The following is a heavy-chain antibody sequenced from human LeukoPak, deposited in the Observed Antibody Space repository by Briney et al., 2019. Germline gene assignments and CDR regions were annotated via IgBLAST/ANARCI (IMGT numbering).Heavy chain of an antibody. J-gene: IGHJ3*02. V-gene: IGHV3-53*01. CDR3: VRERTGRGAFDI. CDR1: GFTVSTHY. D-gene: IGHD3/OR15-3a*01. Sequence: GESLRLSCAASGFTVSTHYFSWVRQAPGTGLEWVSDIYHAGTTYYTHSVKGRVTISRDNSENTLSLQMNSLRAEDTAIYYCVRERTGRGAFDIWGQGTMVTVSS. CDR2: IYHAGTT.